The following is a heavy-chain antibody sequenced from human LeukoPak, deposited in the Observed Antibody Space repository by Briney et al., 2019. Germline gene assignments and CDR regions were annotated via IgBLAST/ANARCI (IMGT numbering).Heavy chain of an antibody. CDR1: GYSFTSYW. V-gene: IGHV5-10-1*01. D-gene: IGHD3-10*01. J-gene: IGHJ3*02. CDR2: IDPSDSYT. Sequence: GEALQISCKGSGYSFTSYWISWVRQMPGKGLGWMGRIDPSDSYTNYSPSFQGHVTISADKSISTAYLQWSSLKASDTAMYYCARQFTMVRGVKRAFDIWGQGTMVTVSS. CDR3: ARQFTMVRGVKRAFDI.